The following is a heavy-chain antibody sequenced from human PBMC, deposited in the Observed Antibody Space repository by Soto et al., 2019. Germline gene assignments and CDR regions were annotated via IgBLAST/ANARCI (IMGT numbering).Heavy chain of an antibody. CDR3: ARTKCSGGSCYSWSLDY. V-gene: IGHV4-31*03. Sequence: KTSETLSLTCTVSGGSITTGGYYWSWIRQLPGKGLEWIVHRYYSESTYYNPSLKSRVSISLDTYKNQFSLKLSFVTAADTAMYYCARTKCSGGSCYSWSLDYWGQGTPVTVSS. CDR1: GGSITTGGYY. D-gene: IGHD2-15*01. CDR2: RYYSEST. J-gene: IGHJ4*02.